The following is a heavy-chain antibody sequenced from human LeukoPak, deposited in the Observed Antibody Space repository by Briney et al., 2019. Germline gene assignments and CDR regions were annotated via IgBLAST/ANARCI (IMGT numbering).Heavy chain of an antibody. J-gene: IGHJ4*02. V-gene: IGHV3-21*01. CDR2: ISSSSSYI. Sequence: GGSLRLSCAASGFTFSSYSMNWVRQAPGKGLEWVSSISSSSSYIYYADSVKGRFTISRDNAKNSLYLQMNSLRAEDTAVYYCARLCYYDSSGYEYFDYWGQGALVTVSS. D-gene: IGHD3-22*01. CDR1: GFTFSSYS. CDR3: ARLCYYDSSGYEYFDY.